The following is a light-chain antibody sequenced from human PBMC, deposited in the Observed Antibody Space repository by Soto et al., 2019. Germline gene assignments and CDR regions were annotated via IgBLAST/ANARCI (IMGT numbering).Light chain of an antibody. V-gene: IGLV7-46*01. CDR3: LLSYSGARV. CDR1: TGAVTSGHF. Sequence: QAVVTQEPSLTVSPGGTVTLTCGSSTGAVTSGHFPYWFQQKPGQAPRTLIYDTNNKQSWTPARFSGSLLGGKAALTLSGVQPEDEAEYYCLLSYSGARVFGGGTQLTVL. CDR2: DTN. J-gene: IGLJ3*02.